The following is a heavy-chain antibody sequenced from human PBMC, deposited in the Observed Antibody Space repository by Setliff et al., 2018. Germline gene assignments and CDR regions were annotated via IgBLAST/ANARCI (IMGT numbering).Heavy chain of an antibody. CDR3: ARVADYYDSSGQSQYFRH. Sequence: SETLSLTCAVSGYSISSGYYWGWIRQPPGKGLEWIGSIYHSGSTYYNPSLKSRVTISVDTSKNQFSLKLSSVTAADTAVYYCARVADYYDSSGQSQYFRHWGQGTLVTVSS. CDR2: IYHSGST. CDR1: GYSISSGYY. J-gene: IGHJ1*01. D-gene: IGHD3-22*01. V-gene: IGHV4-38-2*01.